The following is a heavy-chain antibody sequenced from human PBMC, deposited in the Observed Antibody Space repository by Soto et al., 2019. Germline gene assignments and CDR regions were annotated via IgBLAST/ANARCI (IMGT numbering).Heavy chain of an antibody. CDR1: GGSISSGDYY. V-gene: IGHV4-61*08. J-gene: IGHJ4*02. CDR2: IYYSGST. Sequence: PSETLSLTCTVSGGSISSGDYYWSWIRQPPGKGLEWIGYIYYSGSTNYNPSLKSRVTISVDTSKNQFSLKLSSVTAADTAVYYCARDVNDYGDNYFDYWGQGTLVTVSS. CDR3: ARDVNDYGDNYFDY. D-gene: IGHD4-17*01.